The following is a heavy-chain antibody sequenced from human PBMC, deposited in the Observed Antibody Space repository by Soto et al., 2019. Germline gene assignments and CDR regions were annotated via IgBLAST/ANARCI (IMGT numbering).Heavy chain of an antibody. V-gene: IGHV1-18*04. Sequence: QVQLVQSGAEVKKPGASVKVSCKASGYTFTSYGISWVRQAPGQGLEWMGWISAYNGNTNYAQKLQGRVTMTTDPSTSTAYMELRNLISDDTAVYYCARVIDHCTTGVCYKGWFDPCGQGYLVTFSS. CDR1: GYTFTSYG. CDR2: ISAYNGNT. J-gene: IGHJ5*02. CDR3: ARVIDHCTTGVCYKGWFDP. D-gene: IGHD2-8*01.